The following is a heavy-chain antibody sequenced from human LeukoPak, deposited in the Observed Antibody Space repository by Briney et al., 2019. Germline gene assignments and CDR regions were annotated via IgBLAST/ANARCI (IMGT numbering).Heavy chain of an antibody. V-gene: IGHV3-7*01. J-gene: IGHJ3*01. D-gene: IGHD6-13*01. CDR3: VVYKYILSWSAFDF. Sequence: GGSLTLSCAISGFTSTTAWMTCVRQAPGKGLEWVADIRQDGSDKYYVDSVKGRFIISRDNAKKSVSLHMNNLRVEDTAVYYCVVYKYILSWSAFDFWGRGTMVTVSS. CDR1: GFTSTTAW. CDR2: IRQDGSDK.